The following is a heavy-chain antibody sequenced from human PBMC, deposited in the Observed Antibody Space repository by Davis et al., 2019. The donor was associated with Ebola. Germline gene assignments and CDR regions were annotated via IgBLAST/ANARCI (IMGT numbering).Heavy chain of an antibody. CDR3: ARDKGDTAMVTLSVYFDY. CDR1: GGTFSSYT. Sequence: AASVKVSCKASGGTFSSYTISWVRQAPGQGLEWMGRIIPILGIANYAQKFQGRVTITADESTSTAYMELSSLRSEDTAVYYCARDKGDTAMVTLSVYFDYWGQGTLVTVSS. V-gene: IGHV1-69*04. J-gene: IGHJ4*02. D-gene: IGHD5-18*01. CDR2: IIPILGIA.